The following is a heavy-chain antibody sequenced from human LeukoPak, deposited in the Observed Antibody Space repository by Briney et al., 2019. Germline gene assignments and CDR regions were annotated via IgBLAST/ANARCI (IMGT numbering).Heavy chain of an antibody. J-gene: IGHJ4*02. CDR1: GGSMASSNHY. CDR3: VSLPGGFIWYFDD. D-gene: IGHD3-10*01. Sequence: SETLSLTCTVSGGSMASSNHYWGWIRQPPGKELEWIGSVYYSGSTHYNPSLKGRVTMSVDTSKNQFSLKLDSATAADTAVYYCVSLPGGFIWYFDDWGQGKLVTVSS. V-gene: IGHV4-39*01. CDR2: VYYSGST.